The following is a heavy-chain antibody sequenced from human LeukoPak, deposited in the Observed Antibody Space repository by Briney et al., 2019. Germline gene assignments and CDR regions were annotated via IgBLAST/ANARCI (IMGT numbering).Heavy chain of an antibody. D-gene: IGHD4-17*01. V-gene: IGHV3-21*01. CDR3: ARVLLVRVTTVLFDY. Sequence: GGSLRLSCAASGFTFSSYSMNWVRQAPGKGLEWVSSISSSSSYIYYADSVKGRFTISRDNAKNSLYLQMNSLRAEDTAVYYCARVLLVRVTTVLFDYWGQGTLVTVSS. CDR1: GFTFSSYS. J-gene: IGHJ4*02. CDR2: ISSSSSYI.